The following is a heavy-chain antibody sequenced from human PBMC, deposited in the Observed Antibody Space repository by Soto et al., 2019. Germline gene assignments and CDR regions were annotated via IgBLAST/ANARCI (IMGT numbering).Heavy chain of an antibody. J-gene: IGHJ6*03. V-gene: IGHV1-8*01. D-gene: IGHD3-10*01. CDR3: ARGLFNYYGSGSYRKYYYMDV. CDR2: MNPNSGNT. CDR1: GYTFNSYD. Sequence: ASVKVSCKASGYTFNSYDINWVRQATGQGLEWMEWMNPNSGNTGYAQKFQGRVTMTRNTSISTAYMELSSLRSEDTAVYYCARGLFNYYGSGSYRKYYYMDVWRKGTTVTVSS.